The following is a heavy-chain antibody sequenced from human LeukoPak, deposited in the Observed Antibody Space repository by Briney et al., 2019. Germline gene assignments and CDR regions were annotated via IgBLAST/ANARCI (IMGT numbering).Heavy chain of an antibody. CDR1: GYTFTSYD. D-gene: IGHD3-10*01. J-gene: IGHJ6*03. CDR2: MNPNSGNT. Sequence: ASVKVSCKASGYTFTSYDINWVRQATGQGLEWMGWMNPNSGNTGYAQKFQGRVTITRNTSISTAYMELSSLRSEDTAVYYCARGRRPWGLLWFGERYMDVWGKGTTVTVSS. CDR3: ARGRRPWGLLWFGERYMDV. V-gene: IGHV1-8*03.